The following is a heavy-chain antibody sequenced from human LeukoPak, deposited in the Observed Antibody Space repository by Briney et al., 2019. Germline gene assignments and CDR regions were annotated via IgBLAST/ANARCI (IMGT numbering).Heavy chain of an antibody. J-gene: IGHJ5*02. D-gene: IGHD6-6*01. CDR3: ARDRAARLAIERNWFDP. CDR1: GFTFSSYS. V-gene: IGHV3-48*02. CDR2: ISSSSSTI. Sequence: PGGSLRLSCAASGFTFSSYSTNWVRQAPGKGLEWVSYISSSSSTIYYADSVKGRFTISRDNAKNSLYLQMNSLRDEDTAVYYCARDRAARLAIERNWFDPWGQGTLVTVSS.